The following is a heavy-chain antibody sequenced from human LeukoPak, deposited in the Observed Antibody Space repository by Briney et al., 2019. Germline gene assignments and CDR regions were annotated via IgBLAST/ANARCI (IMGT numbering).Heavy chain of an antibody. CDR3: ARGRRFTIFGVVSGMDV. Sequence: ASVKVSCKASGYTFSNYGISWVRQAPGQGLEWMGWINPNNGATNYAQKFQGRVSMTRDSSISTAYLDLSRLRFDDTAVYYCARGRRFTIFGVVSGMDVWGRGTMVTVSS. CDR1: GYTFSNYG. J-gene: IGHJ6*04. D-gene: IGHD3-3*01. CDR2: INPNNGAT. V-gene: IGHV1-2*02.